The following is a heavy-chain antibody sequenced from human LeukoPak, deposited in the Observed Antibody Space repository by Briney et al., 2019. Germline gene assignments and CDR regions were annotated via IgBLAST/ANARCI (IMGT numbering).Heavy chain of an antibody. Sequence: PGRSLRLSCAASGFTFSSYAMHWVRQAPGKGLEWGAIISHDGNNKYYADSVKGRFTISRDSSKNTLYLQMNSLRAEDTAVYYCAELGITMIGGVWGKGTTVTISS. CDR1: GFTFSSYA. CDR2: ISHDGNNK. V-gene: IGHV3-30*04. CDR3: AELGITMIGGV. J-gene: IGHJ6*04. D-gene: IGHD3-10*02.